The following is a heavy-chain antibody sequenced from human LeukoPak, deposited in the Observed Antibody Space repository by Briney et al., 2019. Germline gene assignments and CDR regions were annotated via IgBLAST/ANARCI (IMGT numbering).Heavy chain of an antibody. Sequence: PSQTLSLTCTVSGGSISSGGYSWSWIRQHPGKGLEWIGYIYYSGSTNYNPSLKSRVTISVDTSKNQFSLKLSSVTAADTAVYYCARVGSGSAPKRAAFDIWGQGTMVTVSS. J-gene: IGHJ3*02. CDR1: GGSISSGGYS. D-gene: IGHD3-10*01. CDR3: ARVGSGSAPKRAAFDI. V-gene: IGHV4-61*08. CDR2: IYYSGST.